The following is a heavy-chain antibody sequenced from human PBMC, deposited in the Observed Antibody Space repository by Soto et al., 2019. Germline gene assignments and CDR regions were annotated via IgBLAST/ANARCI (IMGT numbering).Heavy chain of an antibody. J-gene: IGHJ6*02. CDR3: AKEGRLGAVNYYYYGMDV. Sequence: GGSLRLSCAASGFTFSSYGMHWVRQAPGKGLEWVAVISYDGSNKYYADSVKGRFTISRANSTNTLYLQMNSLRAEDTAVYYCAKEGRLGAVNYYYYGMDVWGQGTTVTSP. D-gene: IGHD3-10*01. CDR1: GFTFSSYG. V-gene: IGHV3-30*18. CDR2: ISYDGSNK.